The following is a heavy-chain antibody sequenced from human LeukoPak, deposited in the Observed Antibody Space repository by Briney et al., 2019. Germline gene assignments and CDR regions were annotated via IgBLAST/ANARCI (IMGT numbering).Heavy chain of an antibody. CDR2: INHSGST. CDR1: GGSFSGYY. D-gene: IGHD3-22*01. J-gene: IGHJ4*02. V-gene: IGHV4-34*01. Sequence: SETLSLTCAVYGGSFSGYYWSWIRQPPGKGLEWIGEINHSGSTNYNPSLKSRVTISVDTSKNQFPLKLSSVTAADTAVYYCARGTSENYYDSSGYYYLFDYWGQGTLVTVSS. CDR3: ARGTSENYYDSSGYYYLFDY.